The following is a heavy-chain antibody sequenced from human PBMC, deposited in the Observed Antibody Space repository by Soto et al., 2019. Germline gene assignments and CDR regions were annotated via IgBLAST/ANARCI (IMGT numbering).Heavy chain of an antibody. CDR2: IDPKNGNT. CDR3: AKEYCDTSRCFLPDY. J-gene: IGHJ4*02. V-gene: IGHV1-18*01. D-gene: IGHD2-2*01. Sequence: AALQVSFQASVYTFTTCGISWVRQAPGQGIEWMGWIDPKNGNTKDAQKFQGRVTMTTDTSTSTAYMELRSLRSDDTAVYFCAKEYCDTSRCFLPDYWGQGALVTVSS. CDR1: VYTFTTCG.